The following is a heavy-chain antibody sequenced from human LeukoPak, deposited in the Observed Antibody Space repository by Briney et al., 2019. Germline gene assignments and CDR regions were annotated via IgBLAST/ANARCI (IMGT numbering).Heavy chain of an antibody. J-gene: IGHJ5*02. V-gene: IGHV3-23*01. CDR3: AKFQGSPGYSSSWSDNWFDP. CDR1: GFTFSSYA. CDR2: ISGSGGST. Sequence: PGGSLRLSCAASGFTFSSYAMSWVRQVPGKGLEWVSAISGSGGSTYYADSVKGRFTISRDNSKNTLYLQMNSLRAEDTAVYYCAKFQGSPGYSSSWSDNWFDPWGQGTLVTVSS. D-gene: IGHD6-13*01.